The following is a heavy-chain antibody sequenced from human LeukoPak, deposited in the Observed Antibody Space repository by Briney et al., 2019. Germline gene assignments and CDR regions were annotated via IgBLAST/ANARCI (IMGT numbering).Heavy chain of an antibody. V-gene: IGHV3-30*02. CDR3: AKDFFASTASRPHY. Sequence: GGSLRLSCAASEFTFSSYGMHWVRQAPGKGLEWVAFIRSDGSSKYYTDSVKGRFTISRGNPKNTLYLQMNSLRAEDTAVYYCAKDFFASTASRPHYWGQGTLVTVSS. CDR2: IRSDGSSK. D-gene: IGHD6-6*01. CDR1: EFTFSSYG. J-gene: IGHJ4*02.